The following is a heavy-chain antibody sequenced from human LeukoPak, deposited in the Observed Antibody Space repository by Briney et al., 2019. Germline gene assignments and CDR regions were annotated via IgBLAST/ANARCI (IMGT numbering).Heavy chain of an antibody. D-gene: IGHD3-10*01. CDR2: TSSDGSLE. CDR1: GFNFSNYA. V-gene: IGHV3-30*18. Sequence: QPGGSLTLSCEGSGFNFSNYAMNWVRQPPGKGMEWVSVTSSDGSLEFYVDSVNGRFSISRDNSKNTLYLQVNRLRAEDTAIYYCVKDIWFGDGFDSWGRGTLVTVSS. CDR3: VKDIWFGDGFDS. J-gene: IGHJ4*02.